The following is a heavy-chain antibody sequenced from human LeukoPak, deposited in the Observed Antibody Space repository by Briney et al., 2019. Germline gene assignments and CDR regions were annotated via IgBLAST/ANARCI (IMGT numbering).Heavy chain of an antibody. Sequence: GEALKISCKGSGYTFSSYWIGWVRRMPGKGREWMGIIYPGDSDTRYSPSLQGQVTISVDTSIGTAYLQWSSLKASDTAIYYCARQNDFRLDYWGQGTLVTVSS. CDR2: IYPGDSDT. J-gene: IGHJ4*02. CDR3: ARQNDFRLDY. V-gene: IGHV5-51*01. D-gene: IGHD3-3*01. CDR1: GYTFSSYW.